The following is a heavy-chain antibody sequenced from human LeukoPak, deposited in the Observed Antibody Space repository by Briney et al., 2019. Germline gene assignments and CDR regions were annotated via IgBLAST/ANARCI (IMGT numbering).Heavy chain of an antibody. V-gene: IGHV1-8*02. CDR3: AKISLAVAYLKSLDY. D-gene: IGHD6-19*01. Sequence: ASVKVSCKASGYTFTSYDINWVRQATGQGLEWMGWMNPNSGNTGYAQKFQGRVTMTEDTSTDTAYMELSSLRSEDTAVYYCAKISLAVAYLKSLDYWGQGTLVTVSS. CDR2: MNPNSGNT. J-gene: IGHJ4*02. CDR1: GYTFTSYD.